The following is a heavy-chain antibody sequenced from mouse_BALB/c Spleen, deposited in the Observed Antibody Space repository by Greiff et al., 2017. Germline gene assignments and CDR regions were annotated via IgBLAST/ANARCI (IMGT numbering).Heavy chain of an antibody. CDR2: ISSGGGST. Sequence: EVQVVESGGGLVKPGGSLKLSCAASGFAFSSYDMSWVRQTPEKRLEWVAYISSGGGSTYYSDTVKGRFTISRDNAKNTLYLQMSSLKSEDTAMYYCARLGYYPFDYWGQGTTLTVSS. CDR3: ARLGYYPFDY. J-gene: IGHJ2*01. V-gene: IGHV5-12-1*01. D-gene: IGHD2-3*01. CDR1: GFAFSSYD.